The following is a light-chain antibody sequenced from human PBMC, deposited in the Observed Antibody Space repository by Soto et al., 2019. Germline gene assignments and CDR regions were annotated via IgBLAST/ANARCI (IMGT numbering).Light chain of an antibody. CDR3: QQYSWSPYT. CDR2: AAS. J-gene: IGKJ2*01. Sequence: EIVLTQSPGTPSLSPGERATLSCRASQAVSSSQLAWYQQKPGQAPRLLIYAASIRATAIPDRFIGGGSATDITLTITRLEPEDFAVDYYQQYSWSPYTFGHRTKLESK. V-gene: IGKV3-20*01. CDR1: QAVSSSQ.